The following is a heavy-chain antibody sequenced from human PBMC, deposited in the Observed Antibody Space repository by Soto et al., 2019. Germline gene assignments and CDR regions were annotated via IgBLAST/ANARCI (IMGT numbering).Heavy chain of an antibody. Sequence: EASVNVSCKASGGTFSSYAISWVRQAPGQGLEWMGGIIPIFGTANYAQKFQGRVTITADESTSTAYMELSSLRSEDTAVYYCARGPVIVGARGFDYWGQGTLVTVSS. CDR2: IIPIFGTA. J-gene: IGHJ4*02. CDR3: ARGPVIVGARGFDY. V-gene: IGHV1-69*13. D-gene: IGHD1-26*01. CDR1: GGTFSSYA.